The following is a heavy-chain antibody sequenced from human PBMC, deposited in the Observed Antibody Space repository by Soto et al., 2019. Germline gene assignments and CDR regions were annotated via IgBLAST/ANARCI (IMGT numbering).Heavy chain of an antibody. V-gene: IGHV4-31*03. D-gene: IGHD3-22*01. Sequence: TLSLTCTVSGGTSRSYYWSWIRQHPGKGLEWIGYISYSGSTYYNPSLESRVTISVDTSKNQFSLKLSSVTAADTAVYYCARDALSRDSIWGQGTLVTVSS. J-gene: IGHJ4*02. CDR1: GGTSRSYY. CDR3: ARDALSRDSI. CDR2: ISYSGST.